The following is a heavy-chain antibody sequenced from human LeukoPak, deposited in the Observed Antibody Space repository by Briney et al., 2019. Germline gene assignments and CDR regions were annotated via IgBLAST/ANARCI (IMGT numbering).Heavy chain of an antibody. J-gene: IGHJ4*02. D-gene: IGHD1-26*01. CDR2: IIDSGNSI. CDR1: GFTFSSCA. Sequence: GGSLRLSCAASGFTFSSCAMSWVRQAPGKGLEWVSTIIDSGNSIYYADSAEGRFTISRDNSKNTLYLQMNCLRAGDTAVYYCAKDPIFSGSYGVFDYWGLGTLVTVSS. CDR3: AKDPIFSGSYGVFDY. V-gene: IGHV3-23*01.